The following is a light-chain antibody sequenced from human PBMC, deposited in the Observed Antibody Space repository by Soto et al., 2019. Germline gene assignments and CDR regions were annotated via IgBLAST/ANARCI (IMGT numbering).Light chain of an antibody. CDR3: QQSYSTPRT. V-gene: IGKV1-39*01. Sequence: DIQVTQAPTSLSASVGDRVTSTCRTNHSIIFWLNWYQQKPGNAPKLMIYAASSLKSGVPSRFSGSGSGTDFTLNISSLQPEDFATYYCQQSYSTPRTFGQGTQVDIK. J-gene: IGKJ1*01. CDR1: HSIIFW. CDR2: AAS.